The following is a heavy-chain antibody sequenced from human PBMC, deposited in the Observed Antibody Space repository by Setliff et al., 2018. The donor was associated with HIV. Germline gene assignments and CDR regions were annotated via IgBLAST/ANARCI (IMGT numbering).Heavy chain of an antibody. CDR2: INQEGTEK. J-gene: IGHJ4*02. V-gene: IGHV3-7*03. Sequence: GGSLRLSCPASGFTFSSYGMHWVRQAPGKGLEWVANINQEGTEKYYVGSVKGRFTISRDNSKNSYYLQMDSLRAEDTAVYYCAGPYFFTYWGQGTLVTVSS. D-gene: IGHD1-26*01. CDR3: AGPYFFTY. CDR1: GFTFSSYG.